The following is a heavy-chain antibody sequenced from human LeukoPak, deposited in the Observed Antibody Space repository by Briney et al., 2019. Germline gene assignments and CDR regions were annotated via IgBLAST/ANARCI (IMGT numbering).Heavy chain of an antibody. D-gene: IGHD3-16*02. CDR1: GFTFSSYA. CDR3: AKAGVKITFGGVIVDY. V-gene: IGHV3-23*01. Sequence: GGSLRLSCAASGFTFSSYAMSWVRQAPGKGLEWVSAISGSGGSTYYADSVKGRFTISRDNSKNTLYLQMYSLRAEDTAVYYCAKAGVKITFGGVIVDYWGQGTLVTVSS. J-gene: IGHJ4*02. CDR2: ISGSGGST.